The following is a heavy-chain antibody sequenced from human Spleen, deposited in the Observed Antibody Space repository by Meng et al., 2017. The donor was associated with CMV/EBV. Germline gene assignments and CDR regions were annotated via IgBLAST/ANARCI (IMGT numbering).Heavy chain of an antibody. CDR2: IRATDGNT. V-gene: IGHV3-23*01. J-gene: IGHJ4*02. D-gene: IGHD6-13*01. CDR1: GFTFSTYA. CDR3: AKGRGSSSDYFDC. Sequence: GSLRLSCAASGFTFSTYAMAWVRQSPGKELEWVSSIRATDGNTYYTDSVKGRFNISRDDSKNPLYLQVNSQRAEDTAIYYCAKGRGSSSDYFDCWGQGTLVTVSS.